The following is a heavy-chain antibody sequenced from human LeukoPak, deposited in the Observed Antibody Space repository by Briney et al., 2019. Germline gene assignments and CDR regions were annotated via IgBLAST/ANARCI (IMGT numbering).Heavy chain of an antibody. Sequence: SETLSLTCTVSGGSVSSGSYYWSWIRQPPGKGLECIGYIYYSGSTNYNPSLKSRVTISVDTSKNQFSLKLSSVTAADTAVYYCARDARVCTNGVCYGMDVWGQGTTVTVSS. D-gene: IGHD2-8*01. CDR2: IYYSGST. CDR3: ARDARVCTNGVCYGMDV. V-gene: IGHV4-61*01. CDR1: GGSVSSGSYY. J-gene: IGHJ6*02.